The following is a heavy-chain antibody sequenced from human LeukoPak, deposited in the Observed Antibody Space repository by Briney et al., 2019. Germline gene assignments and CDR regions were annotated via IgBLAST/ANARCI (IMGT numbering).Heavy chain of an antibody. V-gene: IGHV4-59*08. J-gene: IGHJ6*02. Sequence: TSETLSLTCTVSGGSISSYYWSWIRQPPGKGLEWIGYIYYSGSTNYNPSLKSRVTISVDTSKNQLSLKLSSVTAADTAVYYCASGTYYYDSTGFYYYYYGMDVWGQGTTVTVSS. CDR1: GGSISSYY. CDR2: IYYSGST. D-gene: IGHD3-22*01. CDR3: ASGTYYYDSTGFYYYYYGMDV.